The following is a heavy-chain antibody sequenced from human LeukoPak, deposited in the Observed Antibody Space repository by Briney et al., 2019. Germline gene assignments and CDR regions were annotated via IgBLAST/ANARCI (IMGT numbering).Heavy chain of an antibody. V-gene: IGHV4-59*01. D-gene: IGHD2-2*01. CDR2: IYYSGST. CDR3: ARVSYWYCSSTSCSDYYYYMDV. CDR1: GGSISSYY. J-gene: IGHJ6*03. Sequence: SETLSLTCTVSGGSISSYYWSWIRQPPGKGLEWIGYIYYSGSTNYNPSLKSRVTISVDTSKNQFSLKLSSVTAADTAVYYCARVSYWYCSSTSCSDYYYYMDVWGKGTTVTVSS.